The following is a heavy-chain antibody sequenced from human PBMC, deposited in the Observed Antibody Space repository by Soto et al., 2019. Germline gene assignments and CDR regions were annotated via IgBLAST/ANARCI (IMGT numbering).Heavy chain of an antibody. D-gene: IGHD4-4*01. Sequence: GSLRLSCAASGFTFSSYAMSWVRQAPGKGLEWVSAISGTGVSTYYADSVKGRFTISRDTSKNTLFLQMNGLRADDTAVYYCAKDASKYIAHFDYWGQGTLVTVSS. CDR2: ISGTGVST. J-gene: IGHJ4*02. V-gene: IGHV3-23*01. CDR3: AKDASKYIAHFDY. CDR1: GFTFSSYA.